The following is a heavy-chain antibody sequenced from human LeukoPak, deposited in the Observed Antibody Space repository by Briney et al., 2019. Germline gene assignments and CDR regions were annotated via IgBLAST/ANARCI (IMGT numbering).Heavy chain of an antibody. D-gene: IGHD3-3*01. V-gene: IGHV3-33*01. Sequence: GRSLRLSCVASGFTFSDYGIHWVRQAPGKGLEWVAVIYDDGTKEHFADSVKGRFTISRDQSKNTAVLQMNSLGVEDTAVYYCARDLKSGYVDFWGQGTLVTVSS. CDR1: GFTFSDYG. CDR3: ARDLKSGYVDF. J-gene: IGHJ4*02. CDR2: IYDDGTKE.